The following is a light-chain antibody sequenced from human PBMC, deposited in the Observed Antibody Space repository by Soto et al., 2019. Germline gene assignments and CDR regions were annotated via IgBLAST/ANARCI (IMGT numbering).Light chain of an antibody. CDR1: QDIKNY. V-gene: IGKV1-33*01. Sequence: IQMTQSPSSPSASVGDRVTITCQASQDIKNYLNWSQQKSGKSPKLLIYDASDLETGVPSRFSGSGSGTDFTFTITSLQAEEFASYDCPQYDKYWTFGKGPKVDI. CDR2: DAS. J-gene: IGKJ1*01. CDR3: PQYDKYWT.